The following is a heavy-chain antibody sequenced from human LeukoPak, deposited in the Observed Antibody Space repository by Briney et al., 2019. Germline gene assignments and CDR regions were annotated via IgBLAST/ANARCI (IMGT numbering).Heavy chain of an antibody. Sequence: PGGSLRLSCAVSGFTLSSYWMHWVRQAPGKGLVWVSRMNSDGRATTYADSVKGRFTISRDNAKNTLYLQMNSLRAEDTAVYYCAREFEATGFWALDYWGQGTLVAVSS. J-gene: IGHJ4*02. V-gene: IGHV3-74*01. D-gene: IGHD1-14*01. CDR2: MNSDGRAT. CDR3: AREFEATGFWALDY. CDR1: GFTLSSYW.